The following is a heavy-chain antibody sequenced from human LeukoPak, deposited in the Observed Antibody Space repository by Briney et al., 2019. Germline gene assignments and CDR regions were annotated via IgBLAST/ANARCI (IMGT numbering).Heavy chain of an antibody. CDR3: ARIAVAVAGGFDY. Sequence: PSETLSLTCAVYGGSFSDYYWSWIRQPPGKGLEWIGEINHRGSTNYNPSLKSRVTISVDTSKNQFSLKLSSVPAADTAVYYCARIAVAVAGGFDYWGQGTLATVSS. D-gene: IGHD6-19*01. CDR2: INHRGST. V-gene: IGHV4-34*01. J-gene: IGHJ4*02. CDR1: GGSFSDYY.